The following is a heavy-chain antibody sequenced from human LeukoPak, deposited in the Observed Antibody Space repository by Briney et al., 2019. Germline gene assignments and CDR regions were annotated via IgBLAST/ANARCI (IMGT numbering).Heavy chain of an antibody. V-gene: IGHV3-66*01. Sequence: GGSLRLSCAASGFTVSSSYMSWVRQAPGKGLEWGSVIYSGGRTYYADSVKGRFTISRDNSKNTLYLQMNSLRAEDTAVYYCARDRGGNGAFDIWGQGTMVTVSS. J-gene: IGHJ3*02. CDR1: GFTVSSSY. CDR2: IYSGGRT. CDR3: ARDRGGNGAFDI. D-gene: IGHD2-15*01.